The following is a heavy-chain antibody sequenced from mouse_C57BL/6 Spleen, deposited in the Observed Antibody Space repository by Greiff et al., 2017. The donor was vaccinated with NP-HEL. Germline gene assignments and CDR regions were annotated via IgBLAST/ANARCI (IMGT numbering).Heavy chain of an antibody. CDR3: VRRWFAY. Sequence: EVQLVESGGGLVQPKGSLKLSCAASGFSFNTYAMNWVRQAPGKGLEWVASIRSKSNNYATYYADSVKDRFTSSRDDSESMLYLQMNNLKTEDTAMYYCVRRWFAYWGQGTLVTVSA. J-gene: IGHJ3*01. V-gene: IGHV10-1*01. CDR1: GFSFNTYA. CDR2: IRSKSNNYAT.